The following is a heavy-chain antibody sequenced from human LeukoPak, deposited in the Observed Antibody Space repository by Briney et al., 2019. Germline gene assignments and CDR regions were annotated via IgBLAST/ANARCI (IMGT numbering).Heavy chain of an antibody. CDR1: GGSISSGGYY. CDR3: ASNVIAAAAAFY. J-gene: IGHJ4*02. CDR2: IYYSGST. Sequence: TSETLSLTCTVSGGSISSGGYYWSWIRQHPGKGLEWIGYIYYSGSTYYNPSLKSRDTISVDTYKNQCSLKLSSVTAADTAVYYCASNVIAAAAAFYWGQGTLVTVSS. D-gene: IGHD6-13*01. V-gene: IGHV4-31*03.